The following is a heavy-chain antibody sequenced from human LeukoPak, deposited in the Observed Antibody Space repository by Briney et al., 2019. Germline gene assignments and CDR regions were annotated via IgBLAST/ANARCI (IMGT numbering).Heavy chain of an antibody. CDR1: GFTFSSYA. V-gene: IGHV3-23*01. Sequence: GGSLRLSCAASGFTFSSYAMSWVRQAPGKGLEWVSAISGSGGSTYYADSVKGRFTISRDNSKNTPYLQMNSLRAEDTAVYYCAKGEIVGATNAPIDYWGQGTLVTVSS. J-gene: IGHJ4*02. D-gene: IGHD1-26*01. CDR2: ISGSGGST. CDR3: AKGEIVGATNAPIDY.